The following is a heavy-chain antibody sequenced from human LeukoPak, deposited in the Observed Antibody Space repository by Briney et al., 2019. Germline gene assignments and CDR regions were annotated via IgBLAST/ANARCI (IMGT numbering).Heavy chain of an antibody. CDR1: GFTISSDA. Sequence: TGGSLRLSCVASGFTISSDAMTWVRQAPGKGLEWLSASSGDNTYYRDSVRGRFTISRDDSKNVLYLQMNSLRAEDTAMYYCVKRRSRNTGPFESWGQGTLVTVSP. D-gene: IGHD5-18*01. V-gene: IGHV3-23*01. CDR2: SSGDNT. CDR3: VKRRSRNTGPFES. J-gene: IGHJ4*02.